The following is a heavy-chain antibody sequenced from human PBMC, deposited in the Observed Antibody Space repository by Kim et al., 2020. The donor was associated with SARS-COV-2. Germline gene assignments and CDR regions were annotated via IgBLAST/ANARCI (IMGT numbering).Heavy chain of an antibody. V-gene: IGHV4-31*02. J-gene: IGHJ6*02. D-gene: IGHD6-6*01. Sequence: LKSRVTISVDTSKNQFSLKLSSVTAADTAVYYCARSRQLQYYYYYYGMDVWGQGTTVTVSS. CDR3: ARSRQLQYYYYYYGMDV.